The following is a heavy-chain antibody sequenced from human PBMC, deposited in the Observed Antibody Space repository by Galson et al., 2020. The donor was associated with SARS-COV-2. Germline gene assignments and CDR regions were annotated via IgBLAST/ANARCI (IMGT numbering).Heavy chain of an antibody. CDR3: ARDTAGTNYYYGMDG. V-gene: IGHV4-34*01. Sequence: SETLSLTCAVYGGSFSGYYWSWIRQPPGKGLEWIGAINHSGSTNYNPSLKSRVTISVDTSKNQFSLKLSSVTAADTAVYYCARDTAGTNYYYGMDGWGQGTTVTVSS. CDR1: GGSFSGYY. D-gene: IGHD6-19*01. CDR2: INHSGST. J-gene: IGHJ6*02.